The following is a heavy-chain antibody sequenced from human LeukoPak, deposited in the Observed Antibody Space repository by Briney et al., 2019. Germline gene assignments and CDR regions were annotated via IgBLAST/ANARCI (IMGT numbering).Heavy chain of an antibody. D-gene: IGHD2-21*02. CDR1: GFTASSNY. CDR3: ARGRGRLRPGFGY. J-gene: IGHJ4*02. Sequence: GSLRLSCAASGFTASSNYMSWVRQPPGKGLEWIGEINHSGSTNYNPSLKSRVTISVDTSKNQFSLKLSSVTAADTAVYYCARGRGRLRPGFGYWGQGTLVTVSS. V-gene: IGHV4-34*01. CDR2: INHSGST.